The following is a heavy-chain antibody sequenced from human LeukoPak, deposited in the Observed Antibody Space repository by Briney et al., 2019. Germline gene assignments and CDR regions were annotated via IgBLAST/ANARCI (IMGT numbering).Heavy chain of an antibody. CDR1: GFTFSSYA. CDR2: ISGSGSGGST. J-gene: IGHJ5*02. Sequence: GGSLRLSCAASGFTFSSYAMSWVRQAPGKGLEWVSNISGSGSGGSTYYADSVKGRFTISRDNSKNTVYLQMNSLRAEDTALYYCAKDPYYYDNIGLNWFDPGGQGTLVTVSS. V-gene: IGHV3-23*01. D-gene: IGHD3-22*01. CDR3: AKDPYYYDNIGLNWFDP.